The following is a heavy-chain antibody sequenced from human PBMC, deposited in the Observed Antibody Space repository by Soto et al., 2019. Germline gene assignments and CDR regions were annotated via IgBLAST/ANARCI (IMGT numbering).Heavy chain of an antibody. CDR1: GGSFSGYY. J-gene: IGHJ4*02. Sequence: QVQLQQWGAGLLKPSETLSLTCAVYGGSFSGYYWSWIRQPPGQGLEWIGEINHSGSTNYNPSLKSRVTISVDTSKNQFSLKLSSVTAADTAVYYCARGVRITMVRGVISRRFDYWGQGTLVTVSS. CDR3: ARGVRITMVRGVISRRFDY. D-gene: IGHD3-10*01. CDR2: INHSGST. V-gene: IGHV4-34*01.